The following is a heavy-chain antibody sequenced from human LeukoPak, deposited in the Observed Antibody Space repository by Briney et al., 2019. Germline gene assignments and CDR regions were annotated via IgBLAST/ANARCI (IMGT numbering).Heavy chain of an antibody. Sequence: GGSLRLSCAASGFTLSSYAMSWVRQAPGKGLEWVSAISDTGNTYHADSVKGRFTISRDSSKNTLFLQMNRLRPEDAAVYYCARRAGAYSHPYDYWGQGTLVTVSS. CDR2: ISDTGNT. CDR3: ARRAGAYSHPYDY. V-gene: IGHV3-23*01. CDR1: GFTLSSYA. D-gene: IGHD4/OR15-4a*01. J-gene: IGHJ4*02.